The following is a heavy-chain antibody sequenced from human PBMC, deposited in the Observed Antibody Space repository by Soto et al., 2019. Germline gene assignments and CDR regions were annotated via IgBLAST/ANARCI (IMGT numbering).Heavy chain of an antibody. V-gene: IGHV4-30-4*01. Sequence: QVQLQESGPGLLKPSQTLSLTCTVSGDSVSSGIYYWSWIRQPPGKGLEWIGYIYYSGSTYYNPSLNSRLPMSLDKSANQFSLKVSSVTAADTAMYYCATESSGSSPLHFDYWGQGTLVTVSS. CDR3: ATESSGSSPLHFDY. CDR2: IYYSGST. D-gene: IGHD3-22*01. CDR1: GDSVSSGIYY. J-gene: IGHJ4*02.